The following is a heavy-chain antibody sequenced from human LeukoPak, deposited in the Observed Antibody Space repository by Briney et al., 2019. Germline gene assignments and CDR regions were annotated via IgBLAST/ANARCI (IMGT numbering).Heavy chain of an antibody. CDR1: GYTFTSYG. CDR3: ARVHYDILTGYLEGRFDDY. J-gene: IGHJ4*02. Sequence: GASVNVSCKASGYTFTSYGISWVRQAPGQGLEWMGWISAYNGKTNYAQKLQGRVTMTTDTSTSTAYMELRSLRSDDTAVYYCARVHYDILTGYLEGRFDDYWGQGTLVTVSS. V-gene: IGHV1-18*01. CDR2: ISAYNGKT. D-gene: IGHD3-9*01.